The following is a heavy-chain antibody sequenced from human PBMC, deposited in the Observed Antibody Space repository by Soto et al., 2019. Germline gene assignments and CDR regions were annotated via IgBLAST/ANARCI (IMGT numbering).Heavy chain of an antibody. CDR2: ISGSSSTI. V-gene: IGHV3-48*01. CDR1: GFTFSSYS. Sequence: EVQLVESGGGLVQPGGSLRLSCAASGFTFSSYSMNWVRQAPGKGLVWVSYISGSSSTIYYADSVKGRFTISRDNARKSLYLQMLSVRAEDMAVYYCARVRGHRRIMIKFGGVSIDYWCQGTLVTVSS. D-gene: IGHD3-16*01. CDR3: ARVRGHRRIMIKFGGVSIDY. J-gene: IGHJ4*02.